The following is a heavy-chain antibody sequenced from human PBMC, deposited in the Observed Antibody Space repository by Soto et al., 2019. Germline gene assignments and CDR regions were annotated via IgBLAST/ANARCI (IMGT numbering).Heavy chain of an antibody. Sequence: QVQLLQSAAEVRKPGASVKVSCTASGYTFSSHGITWVRQAPGQGLEWMGWISTYNGNTNYAQKVQGRVTMTIDKSTSTAYMELRSLTSDDTAMYYCAACSGPSCHRGRAWFDPWGQGTLVTVSA. V-gene: IGHV1-18*04. J-gene: IGHJ5*02. CDR3: AACSGPSCHRGRAWFDP. CDR2: ISTYNGNT. CDR1: GYTFSSHG. D-gene: IGHD2-2*01.